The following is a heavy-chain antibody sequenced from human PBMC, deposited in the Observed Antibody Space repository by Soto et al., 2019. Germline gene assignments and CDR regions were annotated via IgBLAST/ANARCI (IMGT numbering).Heavy chain of an antibody. D-gene: IGHD1-1*01. Sequence: SGPTLVNPTQTLTLTCTFSGFSLSTSGMRVSWIRQPPGKALEWLARIDWDDDKFYSTSLKTRLTITKDTSKNQVVLTMTNMDPVDTATYYCAHTPGTYYYYGMDVWGQGTTVTVSS. CDR2: IDWDDDK. V-gene: IGHV2-70*12. CDR1: GFSLSTSGMR. CDR3: AHTPGTYYYYGMDV. J-gene: IGHJ6*02.